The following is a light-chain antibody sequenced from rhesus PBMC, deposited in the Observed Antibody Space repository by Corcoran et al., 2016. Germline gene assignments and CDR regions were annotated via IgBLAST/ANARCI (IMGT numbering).Light chain of an antibody. J-gene: IGKJ4*01. CDR3: QQYYSDPLT. Sequence: DIQMTQSPSSLSASVGDSVTITCRASQSFSSSLAWYQQKPGKTPKLLLYSASRLQSGVPSRFSGSKYGTEFTPTISSLQPEDIASYYCQQYYSDPLTFGGGTKVEIK. V-gene: IGKV1-46*01. CDR1: QSFSSS. CDR2: SAS.